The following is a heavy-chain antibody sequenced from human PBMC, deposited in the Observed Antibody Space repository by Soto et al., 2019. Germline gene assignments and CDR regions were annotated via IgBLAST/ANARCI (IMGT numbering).Heavy chain of an antibody. J-gene: IGHJ5*02. V-gene: IGHV3-23*01. Sequence: GGSLILSCAASGFTFSSYAMSWVRQAPGKGLEWVSAISGSGGSTYYADSVKGRFTISRDNSKNTLYLQMNSLRAEDTAVYYCAKIKYYDILTGSNWFDPWGQGTLVTVSS. CDR3: AKIKYYDILTGSNWFDP. D-gene: IGHD3-9*01. CDR1: GFTFSSYA. CDR2: ISGSGGST.